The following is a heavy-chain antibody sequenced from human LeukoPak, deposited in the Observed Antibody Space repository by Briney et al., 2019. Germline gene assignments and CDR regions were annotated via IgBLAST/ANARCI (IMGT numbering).Heavy chain of an antibody. CDR1: EFSVGSNY. D-gene: IGHD3-10*01. CDR3: VLVTMVRGVDY. J-gene: IGHJ4*02. V-gene: IGHV3-48*03. CDR2: ISSSGSTI. Sequence: PGGSLRLSCAASEFSVGSNYMTWVRQAPGKGLEWVSYISSSGSTIYYADSVKGRFTISRDNAKNSLYLQMNSLRAEDTAVYYCVLVTMVRGVDYWGQGTLVTVSS.